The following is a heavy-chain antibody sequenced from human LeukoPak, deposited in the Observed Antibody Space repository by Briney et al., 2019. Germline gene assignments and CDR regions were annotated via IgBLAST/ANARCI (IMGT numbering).Heavy chain of an antibody. CDR3: AREHYGSGSIKDAFDI. V-gene: IGHV1-69*13. Sequence: ASVKVSCKVSGYTLTELSMHWVRQAPGQGLEWMGGIIPIFGTANYAQKFQGRVTITADESTSTAYMELSSLRSEDTAVYYCAREHYGSGSIKDAFDIWGQGTMVTVSS. CDR1: GYTLTELS. CDR2: IIPIFGTA. J-gene: IGHJ3*02. D-gene: IGHD3-10*01.